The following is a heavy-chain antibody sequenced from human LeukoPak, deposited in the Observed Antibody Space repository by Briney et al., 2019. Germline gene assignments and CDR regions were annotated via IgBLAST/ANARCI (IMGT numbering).Heavy chain of an antibody. CDR2: INPNSGGT. Sequence: ASVKVSCKASGYTFTGYYMHWVRQAPGQGLEWMGWINPNSGGTNYAQKFQGRVTMTRDTSISTAYMELSRLRSGDTAVYYCARASAGIVVVVAAFDYWGQGTLVTVSS. V-gene: IGHV1-2*02. D-gene: IGHD2-15*01. CDR3: ARASAGIVVVVAAFDY. CDR1: GYTFTGYY. J-gene: IGHJ4*02.